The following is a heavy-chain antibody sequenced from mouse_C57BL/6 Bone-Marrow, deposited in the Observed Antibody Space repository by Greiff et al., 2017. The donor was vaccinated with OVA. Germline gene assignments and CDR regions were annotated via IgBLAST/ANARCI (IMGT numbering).Heavy chain of an antibody. J-gene: IGHJ2*01. CDR1: GFTFSSYA. CDR3: ATITTVVATDYFDY. D-gene: IGHD1-1*01. V-gene: IGHV5-4*03. Sequence: EVKLVESGGGLVKPGGSLKLSCAASGFTFSSYAMSWVRQTPEKRLEWVATISDGGSYTYYPDNVKGRFTISRDNAKNNLYLQMSHLKSEDTAMYYCATITTVVATDYFDYWGQGTTLTVSS. CDR2: ISDGGSYT.